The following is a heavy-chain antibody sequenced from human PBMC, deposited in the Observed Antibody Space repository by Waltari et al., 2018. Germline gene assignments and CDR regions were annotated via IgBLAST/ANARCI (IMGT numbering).Heavy chain of an antibody. D-gene: IGHD3-10*01. Sequence: QVQLVQSGPEMKKPGASVKVSCTTSGYNFVAYGISWVRQAPGQGLEWMGYSTTYNGKAKYAEKFQGRLTLSTDTSTSTAYLEVRGLTPDDTAVYYCARDRIRKDFWGQGALVTVSS. CDR3: ARDRIRKDF. J-gene: IGHJ4*02. CDR2: STTYNGKA. V-gene: IGHV1-18*01. CDR1: GYNFVAYG.